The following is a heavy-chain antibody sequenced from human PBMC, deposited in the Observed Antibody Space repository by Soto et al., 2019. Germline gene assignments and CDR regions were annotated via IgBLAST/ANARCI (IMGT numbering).Heavy chain of an antibody. Sequence: QVQLVQSGAEVRNLGPSLTVSCRSSGDSFTDSYIPWVRKAPGQGLKWMGWINPNSGVTKYAQKFQGWVSMTRDTSIRTVYMQLSRLRSDDTAVYYCARESGGATATLDYYYFYMDVWGTGTTVTVSS. V-gene: IGHV1-2*04. CDR1: GDSFTDSY. J-gene: IGHJ6*03. CDR2: INPNSGVT. CDR3: ARESGGATATLDYYYFYMDV. D-gene: IGHD5-12*01.